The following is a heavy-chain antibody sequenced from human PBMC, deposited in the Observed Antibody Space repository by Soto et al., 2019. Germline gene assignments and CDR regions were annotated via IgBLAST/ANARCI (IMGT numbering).Heavy chain of an antibody. Sequence: QVQLQESGPGLVRPSETLSLTCAVSGGSISSNNWWNWVRQPPGRGLEWIGEIFHTGTINYNPSLNSRVTISVDKSKNQFSLTLGYVTAEDTAVYYRAREEYSSGWYVFPSYFDYCGQGILVTVSS. CDR1: GGSISSNNW. D-gene: IGHD6-19*01. CDR3: AREEYSSGWYVFPSYFDY. J-gene: IGHJ4*02. CDR2: IFHTGTI. V-gene: IGHV4-4*02.